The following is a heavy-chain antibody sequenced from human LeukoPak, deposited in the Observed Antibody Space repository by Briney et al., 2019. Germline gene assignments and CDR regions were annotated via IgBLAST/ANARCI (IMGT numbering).Heavy chain of an antibody. J-gene: IGHJ3*02. V-gene: IGHV1-46*01. Sequence: GASVKVSCKASGYTFTSYYMHWVRQAPGQGLEWMGIINPSGGSTSYAQKFQGRVTMTRDMSTSTVYVELSSLRSEDTAVYYCARAYNWNDVGGAFDIWGQGTMVTVSS. CDR1: GYTFTSYY. CDR3: ARAYNWNDVGGAFDI. D-gene: IGHD1-20*01. CDR2: INPSGGST.